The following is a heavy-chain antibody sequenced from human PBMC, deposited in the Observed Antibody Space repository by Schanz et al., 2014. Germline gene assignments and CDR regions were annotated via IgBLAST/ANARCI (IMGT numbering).Heavy chain of an antibody. CDR3: AKGSRSGSKVMDV. Sequence: EVQLVESGGGLVQPGGSLRLSCAASGFTFSTSTMHWVRQAPGKGLEWVSNIPWNGAAIGYAGSVRGRFTISRDSAKNSLYRQMNSLRPEDTALYYYAKGSRSGSKVMDVWGKGTTVTVSS. V-gene: IGHV3-9*01. CDR2: IPWNGAAI. J-gene: IGHJ6*03. CDR1: GFTFSTST. D-gene: IGHD3-10*01.